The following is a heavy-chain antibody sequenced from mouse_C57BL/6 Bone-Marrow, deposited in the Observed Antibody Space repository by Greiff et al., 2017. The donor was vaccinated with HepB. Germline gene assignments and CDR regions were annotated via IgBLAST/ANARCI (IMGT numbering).Heavy chain of an antibody. CDR1: GYSITSGYD. D-gene: IGHD2-3*01. CDR3: ARAGNGYYGGFAY. Sequence: DVHLVESGPGMVKPSQSLSLTCTVTGYSITSGYDWHWIRHFPGNKLEWMGYISYSGSTNYNPSLKSRISITHDTSKNHFFLKLNSVTTEDTATYYCARAGNGYYGGFAYWGQGTLVTVSA. V-gene: IGHV3-1*01. CDR2: ISYSGST. J-gene: IGHJ3*01.